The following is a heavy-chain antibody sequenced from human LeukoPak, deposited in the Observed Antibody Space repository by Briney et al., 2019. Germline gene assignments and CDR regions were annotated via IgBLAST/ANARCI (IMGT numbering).Heavy chain of an antibody. CDR2: FDPEDGET. D-gene: IGHD2-2*01. CDR3: ATVPHCSSTSCYGGWFDP. CDR1: GYTLTELS. Sequence: ASVKVSCKVSGYTLTELSMHWVRQAPGKGLGWMGGFDPEDGETIYAQKFQGRVTMTEDTSTDTAYMELSSLRSEDTAVYYCATVPHCSSTSCYGGWFDPWGQGTLVTVSS. V-gene: IGHV1-24*01. J-gene: IGHJ5*02.